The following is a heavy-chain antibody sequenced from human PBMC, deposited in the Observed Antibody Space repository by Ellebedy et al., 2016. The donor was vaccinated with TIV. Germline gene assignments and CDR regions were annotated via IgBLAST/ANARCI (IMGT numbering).Heavy chain of an antibody. CDR2: ISAYNGNT. CDR3: ARAADGYNDY. V-gene: IGHV1-18*01. Sequence: ASVKVSXXASGGTFSSYAISWVRQAPGQGLEWMGWISAYNGNTNYAQKLQGRVTMTTDTSTSTAYMELRSLRSDDTAVYYCARAADGYNDYWGQGTLVTVSS. D-gene: IGHD5-24*01. J-gene: IGHJ4*02. CDR1: GGTFSSYA.